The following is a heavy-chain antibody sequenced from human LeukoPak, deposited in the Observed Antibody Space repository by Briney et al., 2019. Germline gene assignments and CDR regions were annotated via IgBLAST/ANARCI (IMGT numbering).Heavy chain of an antibody. Sequence: GGSLSLSCVASGFNFNDHTMHWVRHPPGKGLEWVGLITWDGRTTYYADSLKGQFTISRDNSRNTLFLQIHSLKNEDSGLYYCAKEGTGHDDIPEYYFDYWGRSTVVTVS. CDR2: ITWDGRTT. J-gene: IGHJ4*02. D-gene: IGHD5-12*01. CDR3: AKEGTGHDDIPEYYFDY. V-gene: IGHV3-43*01. CDR1: GFNFNDHT.